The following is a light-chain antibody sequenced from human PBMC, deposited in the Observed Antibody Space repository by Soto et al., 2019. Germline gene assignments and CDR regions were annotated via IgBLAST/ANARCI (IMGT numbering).Light chain of an antibody. CDR3: SSYATYNTVI. J-gene: IGLJ2*01. CDR2: EVS. Sequence: QSALTQPASVSGSPGQSITISCTGTSSDVGGYNYVSWYQQCPGKAPKLIIFEVSNRPSGVSSRFSGSKSGNTASLTISGLQAEDEADYYCSSYATYNTVIFGGGTKLTVL. V-gene: IGLV2-14*01. CDR1: SSDVGGYNY.